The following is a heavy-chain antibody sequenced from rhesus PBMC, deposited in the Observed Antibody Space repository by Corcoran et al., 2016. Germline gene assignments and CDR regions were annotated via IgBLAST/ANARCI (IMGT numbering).Heavy chain of an antibody. CDR2: IYWNDDK. CDR1: GFSLSPSGMG. V-gene: IGHV2-1*01. CDR3: ARRPSIPAAASFDY. Sequence: QVTLKESGPALVKPTQTLTLTCPFSGFSLSPSGMGVGWIRQPHPKTLEWLAHIYWNDDKYYTTSLMSRLTISKDTSKNQVVLTMTNMDPVDTATYYCARRPSIPAAASFDYWGQGVLVTVSS. J-gene: IGHJ4*01. D-gene: IGHD6-31*01.